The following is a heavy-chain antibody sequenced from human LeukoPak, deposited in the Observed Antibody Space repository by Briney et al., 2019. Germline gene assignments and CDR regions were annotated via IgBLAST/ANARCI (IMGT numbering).Heavy chain of an antibody. Sequence: GRSLRLSCAASGFTFSSYGMHWVREAPGKGLEWVAVISYDGSNKYYADSVKGRFTISKDNSKNTLYLPMNSLRAEDTAVYYCAKDPGQLVRLNYFDYWGQGTLVTVSS. V-gene: IGHV3-30*18. D-gene: IGHD6-13*01. CDR2: ISYDGSNK. CDR1: GFTFSSYG. J-gene: IGHJ4*02. CDR3: AKDPGQLVRLNYFDY.